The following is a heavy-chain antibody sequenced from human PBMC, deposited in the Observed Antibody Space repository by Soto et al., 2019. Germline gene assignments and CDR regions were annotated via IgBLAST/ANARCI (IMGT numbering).Heavy chain of an antibody. CDR1: GFTFSSYA. V-gene: IGHV3-23*01. CDR2: ISGSGGST. CDR3: WGVVVVSAATNRGFAP. D-gene: IGHD2-2*01. J-gene: IGHJ5*02. Sequence: EVQLLESGGGLVQPGGSLRLSCAASGFTFSSYAMSWVRQAPGKGLEWVSAISGSGGSTYYADSVKGRFTISRDNSKNXLYLQMNSLGAEDTAVYYCWGVVVVSAATNRGFAPWGQGTLGTGSS.